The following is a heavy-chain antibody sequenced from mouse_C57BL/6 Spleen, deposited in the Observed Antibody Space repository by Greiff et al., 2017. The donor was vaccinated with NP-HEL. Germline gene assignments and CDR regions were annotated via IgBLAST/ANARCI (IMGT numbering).Heavy chain of an antibody. V-gene: IGHV1-80*01. D-gene: IGHD1-1*01. CDR2: IYPGDGDT. CDR1: GYAFSSYW. Sequence: VQLQQPGASVKISCKASGYAFSSYWMNWVKQRPGKGLEWIGQIYPGDGDTNYNGKFKGKATLTADKSSSTAYMQLSSLTSEDSAVYFCARLDGSSAFDYWGQGTTLTVSS. CDR3: ARLDGSSAFDY. J-gene: IGHJ2*01.